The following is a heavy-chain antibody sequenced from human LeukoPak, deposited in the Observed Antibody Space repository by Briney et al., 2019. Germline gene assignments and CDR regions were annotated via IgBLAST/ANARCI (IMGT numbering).Heavy chain of an antibody. CDR1: GFTFSSYG. CDR3: ARDTGGSGSSFDP. Sequence: GGSLRLSCAASGFTFSSYGMHWVRQAPGKGLEWVAVISYDGSNKYYADSVKGRFTISRDNSKNTLYLQMNSLRAEDTAMYYCARDTGGSGSSFDPWGQGTLVTVSS. D-gene: IGHD3-10*01. J-gene: IGHJ5*02. V-gene: IGHV3-30*19. CDR2: ISYDGSNK.